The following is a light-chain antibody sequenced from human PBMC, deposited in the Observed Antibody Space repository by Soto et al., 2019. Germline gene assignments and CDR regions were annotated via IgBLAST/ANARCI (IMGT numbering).Light chain of an antibody. V-gene: IGKV4-1*01. Sequence: DSVMTQSPDSLAVSLGERATINCRSSQSWFCSSSNKNYVAWYQQKTGQPPKLNIYWASTRESGFPDRFSGSRSGTDLPITSRRLQAEDVAFCYCQQYCRSPWSVGQGTKVEIK. CDR1: QSWFCSSSNKNY. CDR2: WAS. CDR3: QQYCRSPWS. J-gene: IGKJ1*01.